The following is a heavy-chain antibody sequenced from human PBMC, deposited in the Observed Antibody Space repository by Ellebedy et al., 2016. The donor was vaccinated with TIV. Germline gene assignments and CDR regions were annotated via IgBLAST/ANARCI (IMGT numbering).Heavy chain of an antibody. D-gene: IGHD5-18*01. V-gene: IGHV4-4*02. CDR3: ARGGYSYGYPYNWFDP. CDR1: GGSISSSNW. J-gene: IGHJ5*02. CDR2: IYHSGST. Sequence: MPSETLSLTCAVSGGSISSSNWWSWVRQPPGKGLEWIGEIYHSGSTNYNPSLKSRVTISVDTSKNQFSLKLSSVTAADTAVYYCARGGYSYGYPYNWFDPWGQGTLVTVSS.